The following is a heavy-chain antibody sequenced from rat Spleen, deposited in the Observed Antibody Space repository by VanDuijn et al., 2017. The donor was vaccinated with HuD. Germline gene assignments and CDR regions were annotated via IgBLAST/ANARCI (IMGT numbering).Heavy chain of an antibody. V-gene: IGHV3-1*01. CDR1: GYSITSNY. Sequence: EVQLQESGPGLVKPSQSLSLTCSVTGYSITSNYWGWIRKFPGNKMEWIGHISYSGSTSYNPSLKSRISITRDTSKNQFFLQLNSVTTEDTATYYCARSPRYKGYVMDAWGQGASVTVSS. CDR2: ISYSGST. J-gene: IGHJ4*01. D-gene: IGHD1-1*01. CDR3: ARSPRYKGYVMDA.